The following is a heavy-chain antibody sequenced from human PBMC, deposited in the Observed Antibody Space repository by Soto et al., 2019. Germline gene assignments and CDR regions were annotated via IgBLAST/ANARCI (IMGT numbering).Heavy chain of an antibody. Sequence: PGGSLRLSCAASEFTFSDYWMYWVRQAPGKGLVWVSRIKSDGSSTSYADSVEGRFTISRDNAKNTLYLQMNSLRGEDTAVYYCARSPSSGWYYFDYWGQGALVTVSS. V-gene: IGHV3-74*01. D-gene: IGHD6-19*01. CDR3: ARSPSSGWYYFDY. CDR2: IKSDGSST. J-gene: IGHJ4*02. CDR1: EFTFSDYW.